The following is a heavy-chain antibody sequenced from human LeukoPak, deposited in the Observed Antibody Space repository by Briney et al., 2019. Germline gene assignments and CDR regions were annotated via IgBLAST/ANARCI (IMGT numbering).Heavy chain of an antibody. J-gene: IGHJ6*02. D-gene: IGHD2-2*01. Sequence: GGSLRLSCAASGFTFSSYAMSWVRQAPGKGLEGVSAISGSGGSTYYADSVKGRFTISRDNSKNTLYLQMNSLRAEDTAVYYCAKETCTSCYPGYYYYGMDVWGQGTTVTVSS. CDR1: GFTFSSYA. V-gene: IGHV3-23*01. CDR3: AKETCTSCYPGYYYYGMDV. CDR2: ISGSGGST.